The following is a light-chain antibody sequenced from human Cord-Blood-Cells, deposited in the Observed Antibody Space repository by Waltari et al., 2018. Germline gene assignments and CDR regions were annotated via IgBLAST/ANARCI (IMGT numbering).Light chain of an antibody. V-gene: IGLV2-14*01. CDR2: DVS. CDR1: SSDVGGYNY. CDR3: SSYTSSSTLV. Sequence: QSALTQPASVSGSPGQSITISCTGTSSDVGGYNYVSWYQQHPGKAPKLMIYDVSNRPSGVSNRFSCSKSCNTASLTSSGLQAEDEADYYCSSYTSSSTLVFGGGTKLTVL. J-gene: IGLJ3*02.